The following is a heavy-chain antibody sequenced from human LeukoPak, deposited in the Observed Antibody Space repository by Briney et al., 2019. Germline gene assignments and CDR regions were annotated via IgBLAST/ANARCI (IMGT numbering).Heavy chain of an antibody. J-gene: IGHJ4*02. CDR3: ARGERRYSSSWFQPWDY. CDR2: TSAYNGNT. V-gene: IGHV1-18*01. Sequence: GAAVTVSFTASGYTFTIYGISWVRQAPGPGLEWMGWTSAYNGNTNYAQKLQGRVTMTTDTSTSTAYMELRSLRSDDTAVYYCARGERRYSSSWFQPWDYWGQGTLVTVSS. D-gene: IGHD6-13*01. CDR1: GYTFTIYG.